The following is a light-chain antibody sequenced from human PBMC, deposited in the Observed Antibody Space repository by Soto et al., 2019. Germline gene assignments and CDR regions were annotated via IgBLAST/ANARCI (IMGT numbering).Light chain of an antibody. CDR1: SSDIGAYNL. V-gene: IGLV2-14*03. CDR3: TSWTTSTTMI. CDR2: DVN. Sequence: QSVLTQPASVSGSPGHSITISCTGTSSDIGAYNLVSWYQQHPGKAPKLMLYDVNIRPSGVSNRFSGSKSGNTASLTISGLQAEDEADYYCTSWTTSTTMIFGGGTKVTVL. J-gene: IGLJ2*01.